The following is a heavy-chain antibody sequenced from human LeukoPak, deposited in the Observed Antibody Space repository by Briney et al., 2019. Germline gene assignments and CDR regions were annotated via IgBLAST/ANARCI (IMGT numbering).Heavy chain of an antibody. CDR2: LYNSGTT. V-gene: IGHV4-59*01. J-gene: IGHJ4*02. CDR1: GGSINTYY. CDR3: ARRGVKTTRFDY. D-gene: IGHD1-1*01. Sequence: SETLSLTCTVSGGSINTYYWSWIRQPPGKGLEWIGYLYNSGTTNYNPSLKSQVSISGDTSKNQFSLKLISVTAADTAVYYCARRGVKTTRFDYWGQGILVTVSS.